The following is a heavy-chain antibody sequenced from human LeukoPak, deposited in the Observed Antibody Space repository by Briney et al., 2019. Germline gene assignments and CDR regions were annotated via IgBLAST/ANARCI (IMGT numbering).Heavy chain of an antibody. CDR2: IRGSDRST. Sequence: GTSLTLSCAASGFTFSSYDMSWGRQAPGKGLEWVSSIRGSDRSTYYADSVKGRFTISKDNSKNTLYLQMNSLRADGTAVYYCAKGLAFDYWGQGILVTVSS. J-gene: IGHJ4*02. V-gene: IGHV3-23*01. CDR3: AKGLAFDY. CDR1: GFTFSSYD.